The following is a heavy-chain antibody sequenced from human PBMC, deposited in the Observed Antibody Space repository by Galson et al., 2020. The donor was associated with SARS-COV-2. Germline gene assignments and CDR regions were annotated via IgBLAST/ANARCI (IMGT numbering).Heavy chain of an antibody. CDR1: GGSFSGYY. CDR3: ARDRGGNGMDV. V-gene: IGHV4-34*01. D-gene: IGHD3-16*01. Sequence: ETSETLSLTCAVYGGSFSGYYWSWIRQPPGKGLEWIGEINHSGSTNYNPSLKSRVTISVDTSKNQFSLKLSSVTAADTAVYYCARDRGGNGMDVWGQGTTVTVSS. CDR2: INHSGST. J-gene: IGHJ6*02.